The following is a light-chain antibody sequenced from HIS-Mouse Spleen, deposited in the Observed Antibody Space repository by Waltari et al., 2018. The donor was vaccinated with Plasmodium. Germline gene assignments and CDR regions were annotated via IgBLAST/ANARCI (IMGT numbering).Light chain of an antibody. Sequence: QSALTQPASVSGSPGQSITISCTGTSSDVGSYNLASWYQQHPGKAPNLRVSNRFSGSKSGNTASLTISGLQAEDEADYYCCSYAGSSTFVVFGGGTKLTVL. V-gene: IGLV2-23*02. CDR1: SSDVGSYNL. CDR3: CSYAGSSTFVV. J-gene: IGLJ2*01.